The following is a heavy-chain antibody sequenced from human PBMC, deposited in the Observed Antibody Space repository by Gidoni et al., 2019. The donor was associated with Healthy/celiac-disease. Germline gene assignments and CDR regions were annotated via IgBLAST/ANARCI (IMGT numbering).Heavy chain of an antibody. CDR1: GFTFSSYA. CDR3: AKDPIVWAYYDSSGGDY. J-gene: IGHJ4*02. CDR2: ISGSGGST. V-gene: IGHV3-23*01. Sequence: VQLLESGGGLVQPGGSLRLSCAASGFTFSSYAMSWVRQAPGKGLEWVSAISGSGGSTYYADSVKGRFTISRDNSKNTLYLQMNSLRAEDTAVYYCAKDPIVWAYYDSSGGDYWGQGTLVTVSS. D-gene: IGHD3-22*01.